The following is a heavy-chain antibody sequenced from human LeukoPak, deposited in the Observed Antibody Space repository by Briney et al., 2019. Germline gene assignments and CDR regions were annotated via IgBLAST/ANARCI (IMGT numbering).Heavy chain of an antibody. CDR2: ISYDGSDK. CDR3: AKDITRYGGNAVDY. Sequence: GGSLRLSCAASGFTFSYYGIHWVRQAPGKGLEWVAVISYDGSDKYYADSVTGRFTISRDNSKNTLYLQMNSLRAEDTAVYYCAKDITRYGGNAVDYWGQGTLVTVSS. D-gene: IGHD4-23*01. CDR1: GFTFSYYG. V-gene: IGHV3-30*18. J-gene: IGHJ4*02.